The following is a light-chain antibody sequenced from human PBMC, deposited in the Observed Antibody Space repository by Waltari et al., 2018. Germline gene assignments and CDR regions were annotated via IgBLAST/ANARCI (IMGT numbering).Light chain of an antibody. J-gene: IGLJ3*02. CDR3: CSYSGSHMV. Sequence: QSALPQPPSASSSPGRSITISSTGTSVYVGRFTLFYRYQQSPGKASKVTIDDVNQRPSGVSDRVSGSKSGNTATLTISGLQAEDEADYHCCSYSGSHMVFGGGTRLTV. V-gene: IGLV2-23*02. CDR2: DVN. CDR1: SVYVGRFTL.